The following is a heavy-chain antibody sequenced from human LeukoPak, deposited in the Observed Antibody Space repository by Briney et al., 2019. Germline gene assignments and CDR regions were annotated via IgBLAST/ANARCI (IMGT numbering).Heavy chain of an antibody. J-gene: IGHJ4*02. CDR3: ARIGSAAFTDY. D-gene: IGHD3-3*02. CDR1: GFTFSDFY. CDR2: ITSSGTYT. V-gene: IGHV3-11*03. Sequence: PGGSLRLSCAASGFTFSDFYMSWIRQAPGKGLEWVSYITSSGTYTNYADSVKGRFTISRDNAKNSLHLQMNSLRAEDTALYYCARIGSAAFTDYWGQGTLVTVSS.